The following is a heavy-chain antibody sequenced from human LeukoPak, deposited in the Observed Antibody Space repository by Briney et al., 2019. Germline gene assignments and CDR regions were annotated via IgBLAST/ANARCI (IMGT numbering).Heavy chain of an antibody. CDR3: ASEAYSRVWRGYSHWFDP. CDR1: VFTFSTYA. D-gene: IGHD3-3*01. Sequence: GGSLRLSCAASVFTFSTYAIHSVRQAPGKGLEWVAVVSHDGTNSFYADSVRGRFTISRDNSENTLYPQLNSLRPEDTAVYYCASEAYSRVWRGYSHWFDPWGLGTLVTVSS. CDR2: VSHDGTNS. J-gene: IGHJ5*02. V-gene: IGHV3-30*04.